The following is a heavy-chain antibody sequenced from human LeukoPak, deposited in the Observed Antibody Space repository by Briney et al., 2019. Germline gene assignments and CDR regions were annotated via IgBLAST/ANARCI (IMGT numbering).Heavy chain of an antibody. CDR2: ISDVEKIP. CDR1: GFTFTNYA. Sequence: GGSLRLSCAAPGFTFTNYAMSWVRQAPGKGLEWVSGISDVEKIPYYSDSVKGRFTISRDNSKKTVYLQMNNLRAEDTAVYFCARHDSYIPYWGQGIPVTVSS. J-gene: IGHJ4*02. CDR3: ARHDSYIPY. V-gene: IGHV3-23*01. D-gene: IGHD3-10*01.